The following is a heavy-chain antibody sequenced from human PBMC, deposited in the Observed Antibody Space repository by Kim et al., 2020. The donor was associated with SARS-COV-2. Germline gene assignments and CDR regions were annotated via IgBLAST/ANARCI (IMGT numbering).Heavy chain of an antibody. CDR3: ARDPGGGLDY. CDR1: PFVFSGYT. Sequence: GGSLRLSCAASPFVFSGYTMNWVRQAPGKGLEWVAVVSFDGTKQYYADSVKGRFTISRDNSKNALYLQLTSLRPEDTAVYFCARDPGGGLDYWGQGTPVT. CDR2: VSFDGTKQ. J-gene: IGHJ4*01. V-gene: IGHV3-30-3*01. D-gene: IGHD2-8*02.